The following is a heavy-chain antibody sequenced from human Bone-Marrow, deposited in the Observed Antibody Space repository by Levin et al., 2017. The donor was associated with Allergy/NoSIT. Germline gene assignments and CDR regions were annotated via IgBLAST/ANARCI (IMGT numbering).Heavy chain of an antibody. J-gene: IGHJ4*02. CDR3: AKSGWASWADY. V-gene: IGHV1-18*01. CDR1: GYSFTGYG. CDR2: ISAYNGNR. Sequence: ASVKVSCKASGYSFTGYGINWVRQAPGQGLEWMGWISAYNGNRNYAQNLQGRVTMTTDTSTNTAYMELRSLTSDETAVYYCAKSGWASWADYWGQGTLVTVSS. D-gene: IGHD1-26*01.